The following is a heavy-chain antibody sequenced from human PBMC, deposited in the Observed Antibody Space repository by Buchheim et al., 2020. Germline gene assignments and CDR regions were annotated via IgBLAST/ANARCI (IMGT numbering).Heavy chain of an antibody. CDR1: GYTFTSYD. J-gene: IGHJ6*03. CDR2: MNPNSGNT. Sequence: QVQLVQSGAEVKKPGASVKVSCKASGYTFTSYDINWVRQATGQGLEWMGWMNPNSGNTGYAQKFQGRVTMNRNTSISTAYMELSNLRSEETAVYYCARQGCSGGSCYWANYYYYYYMDVWGKGTT. D-gene: IGHD2-15*01. V-gene: IGHV1-8*01. CDR3: ARQGCSGGSCYWANYYYYYYMDV.